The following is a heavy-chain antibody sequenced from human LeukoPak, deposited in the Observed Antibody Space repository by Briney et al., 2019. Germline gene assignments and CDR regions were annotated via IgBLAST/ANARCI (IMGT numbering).Heavy chain of an antibody. J-gene: IGHJ4*02. D-gene: IGHD3-22*01. V-gene: IGHV1-8*03. CDR1: GYTFTSYD. CDR2: MNPNSGNT. Sequence: ASVKVSCKASGYTFTSYDINWVRQATGQGLEWMGWMNPNSGNTGYAQKFQGRVTITRNTSISTAYVELSSLRSEYTAVYYCARGLEGYYYDSSGYYYFDYWGQGTLVTVSS. CDR3: ARGLEGYYYDSSGYYYFDY.